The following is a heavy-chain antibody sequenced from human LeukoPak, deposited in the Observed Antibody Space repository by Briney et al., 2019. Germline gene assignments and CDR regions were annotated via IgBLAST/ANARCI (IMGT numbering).Heavy chain of an antibody. D-gene: IGHD2-21*02. V-gene: IGHV3-30*03. CDR3: ARSTERTLFN. CDR1: GFTFSSYG. Sequence: GGSLRLSCAASGFTFSSYGMHWVRQAPGKGLEWVAVISYDGSNKYYADSVKGRFTISRDNSKNTLYLQMNSLRAEDTAVYYCARSTERTLFNWGQGTLVTVSS. CDR2: ISYDGSNK. J-gene: IGHJ4*02.